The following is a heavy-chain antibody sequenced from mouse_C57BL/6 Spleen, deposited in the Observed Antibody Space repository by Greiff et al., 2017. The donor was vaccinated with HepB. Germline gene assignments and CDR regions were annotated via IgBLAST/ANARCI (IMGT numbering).Heavy chain of an antibody. V-gene: IGHV1-69*01. CDR3: ARSQLGREDDAMDY. CDR1: GYTFTSYW. J-gene: IGHJ4*01. Sequence: VQLQQPGAELVMPGASVKLSCKASGYTFTSYWMHWVKQRPGQGLEWIGEIDPSDSYTNYNQKFKGKSTLTVDKSSSTAYMQLSSLTSEDSAVYYCARSQLGREDDAMDYWGQGTSVTVSS. D-gene: IGHD4-1*02. CDR2: IDPSDSYT.